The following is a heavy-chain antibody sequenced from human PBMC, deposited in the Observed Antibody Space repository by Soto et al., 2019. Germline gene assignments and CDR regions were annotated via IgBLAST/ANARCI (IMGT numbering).Heavy chain of an antibody. V-gene: IGHV1-46*01. CDR1: GYTFTSYY. D-gene: IGHD3-3*01. CDR2: INPSGGST. CDR3: ARDVRDFWSGYDSYYYGMDV. Sequence: ASVKVSCKASGYTFTSYYMHWVRQAPGQGLEWMGIINPSGGSTSYAQKFQGRVTMTRDTSTSTVYMELSSLRSEDTAVYYCARDVRDFWSGYDSYYYGMDVWGQGTTVTVSS. J-gene: IGHJ6*02.